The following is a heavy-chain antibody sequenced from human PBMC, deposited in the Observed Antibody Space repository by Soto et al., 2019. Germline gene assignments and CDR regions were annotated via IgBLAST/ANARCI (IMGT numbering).Heavy chain of an antibody. D-gene: IGHD3-22*01. J-gene: IGHJ4*02. CDR2: ISYDGSNK. CDR3: AKDWNYYDSSGYYSC. Sequence: PGGSLRLSCAASGFTFSSYGMHWVRQAPGKGLEWVAVISYDGSNKYYADSVKGRFTISRDNSKNTLYLQMNSLRAEDTAVYYCAKDWNYYDSSGYYSCWGQGTLVTVSS. CDR1: GFTFSSYG. V-gene: IGHV3-30*18.